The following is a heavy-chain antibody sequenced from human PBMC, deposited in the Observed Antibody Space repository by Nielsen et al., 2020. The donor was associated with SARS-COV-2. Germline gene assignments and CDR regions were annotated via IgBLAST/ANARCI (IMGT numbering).Heavy chain of an antibody. V-gene: IGHV3-7*01. CDR1: GFTVSSNY. Sequence: GGSLRLSCAASGFTVSSNYMSWVRQAPGKGLEWVADIKQDGSEKVYVDSVKGRFTISRDNAKNSLYLQMNSLRAEDTAIYYCARDWGRAFDVWSQGTMVTVSS. D-gene: IGHD3-16*01. CDR2: IKQDGSEK. CDR3: ARDWGRAFDV. J-gene: IGHJ3*01.